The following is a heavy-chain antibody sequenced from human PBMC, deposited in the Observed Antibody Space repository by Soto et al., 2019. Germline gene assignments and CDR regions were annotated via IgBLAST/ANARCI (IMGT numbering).Heavy chain of an antibody. V-gene: IGHV3-53*01. CDR3: ARDSDYYYGMDV. CDR2: IYRGGST. CDR1: GFTVSRNF. Sequence: GGSPRPSCAASGFTVSRNFLSWVRPAPGKELEWVSVIYRGGSTYSADSVKGRFTISRDNSKNALYLQMNSLRAEDTAVYYCARDSDYYYGMDVWGQGTTATVS. J-gene: IGHJ6*02.